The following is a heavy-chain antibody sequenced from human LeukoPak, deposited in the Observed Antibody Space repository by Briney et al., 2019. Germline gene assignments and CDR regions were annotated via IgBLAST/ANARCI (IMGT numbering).Heavy chain of an antibody. CDR2: INPSGGST. J-gene: IGHJ6*03. Sequence: ASVKVSCKASGYTFTSYYMHWVRQAPGQGLEWMGIINPSGGSTSYAQKFQGRVTMTRDTSTSTVYMELSSLRSEDTAVYYCASHIRADYYYYYMDVWGKGTTVTVSS. V-gene: IGHV1-46*01. CDR1: GYTFTSYY. CDR3: ASHIRADYYYYYMDV. D-gene: IGHD2-21*01.